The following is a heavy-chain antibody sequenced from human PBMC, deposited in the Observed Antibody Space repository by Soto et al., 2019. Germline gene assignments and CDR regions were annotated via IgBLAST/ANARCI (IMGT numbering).Heavy chain of an antibody. CDR3: AKDRVKSHNVWDTLDI. CDR2: IDWSGVDL. D-gene: IGHD1-26*01. CDR1: GFTFRNFA. Sequence: PGGSLRLSCVASGFTFRNFAMTWVRQAPGRGLEWVSSIDWSGVDLYYADSVKGRFTISRDNSKSTLSLQMSSLRADDTAVYYCAKDRVKSHNVWDTLDIWGQGTMVTVSS. V-gene: IGHV3-23*03. J-gene: IGHJ3*02.